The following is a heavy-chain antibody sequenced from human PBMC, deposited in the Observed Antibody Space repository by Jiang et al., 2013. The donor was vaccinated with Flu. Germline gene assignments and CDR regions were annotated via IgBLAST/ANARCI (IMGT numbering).Heavy chain of an antibody. D-gene: IGHD5-18*01. CDR3: ARDPGYSYGTYSPTVYYYYGMDV. Sequence: VQLVESGAEVKKPGSSVKVSCKASGGTFSSYAISWVRQAPGQGLEWMGGIIPIFGTANYAQKFQGRVTITADESTSTAYMELSSLRSEDTAVYYCARDPGYSYGTYSPTVYYYYGMDVWGQGTTVTVSS. J-gene: IGHJ6*02. V-gene: IGHV1-69*01. CDR1: GGTFSSYA. CDR2: IIPIFGTA.